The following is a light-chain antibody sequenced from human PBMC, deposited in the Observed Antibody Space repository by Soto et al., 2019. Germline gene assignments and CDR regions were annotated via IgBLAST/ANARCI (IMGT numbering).Light chain of an antibody. CDR3: QSYNTYSVT. CDR2: AAS. J-gene: IGKJ4*01. Sequence: DIQMTQSPSTLSASIGDRVTITCRASQGISNWLAWYQQKPGKAPKLLIYAASSLQSGVPSRFRGSGSGTEFPLSITSLQSDDFATYFCQSYNTYSVTFGGGTKVEIK. V-gene: IGKV1-5*01. CDR1: QGISNW.